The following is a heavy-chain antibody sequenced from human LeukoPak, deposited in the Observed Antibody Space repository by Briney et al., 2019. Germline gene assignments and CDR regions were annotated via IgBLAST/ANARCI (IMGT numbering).Heavy chain of an antibody. D-gene: IGHD3-10*01. CDR1: GFTCSSYA. J-gene: IGHJ6*04. V-gene: IGHV3-30*04. Sequence: GRSLRLSCAASGFTCSSYAMHWVRQAPGKGLEWVAVISYDGSNKYYADSVKGRSTISRDNSKNTLYLQMNSLRAEDTAVYYCARDLSAVYGSGSSDYYYYYGMDVWGKGTTVTVSS. CDR2: ISYDGSNK. CDR3: ARDLSAVYGSGSSDYYYYYGMDV.